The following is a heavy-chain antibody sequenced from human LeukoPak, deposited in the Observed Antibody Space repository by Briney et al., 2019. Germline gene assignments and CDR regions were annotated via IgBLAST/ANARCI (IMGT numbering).Heavy chain of an antibody. V-gene: IGHV3-53*01. CDR2: IHSGGNT. D-gene: IGHD3-9*01. J-gene: IGHJ4*02. CDR3: ARAFLTGYLFDY. CDR1: GFTVSSSY. Sequence: GGSLKLSCAASGFTVSSSYMSWVRQAPGKGLEWVSVIHSGGNTYYADSVKGRFTISRDNAKNSLYLQMNSLRAEDTAVYYCARAFLTGYLFDYWGQGTLVTVSS.